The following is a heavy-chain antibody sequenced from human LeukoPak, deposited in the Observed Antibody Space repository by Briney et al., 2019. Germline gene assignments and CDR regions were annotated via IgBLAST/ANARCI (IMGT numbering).Heavy chain of an antibody. CDR1: GFTVSSNY. D-gene: IGHD3/OR15-3a*01. J-gene: IGHJ3*02. Sequence: PGGSLRLSCAASGFTVSSNYMSWVRQAPGKGLEWVSVIYSGGSTYYADSVKGRFTISRDNSKNTLYLQMNSLRAEDTAVYYCAGAPSLRGYDLGAFDIWGQGTMVTVSS. V-gene: IGHV3-53*01. CDR2: IYSGGST. CDR3: AGAPSLRGYDLGAFDI.